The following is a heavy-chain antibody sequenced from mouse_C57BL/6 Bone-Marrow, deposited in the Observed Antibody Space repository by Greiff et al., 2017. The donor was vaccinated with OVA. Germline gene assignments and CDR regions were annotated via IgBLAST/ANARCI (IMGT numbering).Heavy chain of an antibody. J-gene: IGHJ2*01. CDR1: GYTFTDYE. V-gene: IGHV1-15*01. CDR2: IDPETGGT. CDR3: TRYYSNYGDFDY. D-gene: IGHD2-5*01. Sequence: VQLQQSGAELVRPGASVTLSCKASGYTFTDYEMHWVRQTPVHGLEWIGAIDPETGGTAYNQKLQGTVILTADKSSSTAYMELRSLTSEDSAVYYSTRYYSNYGDFDYWGQGTTLTVSS.